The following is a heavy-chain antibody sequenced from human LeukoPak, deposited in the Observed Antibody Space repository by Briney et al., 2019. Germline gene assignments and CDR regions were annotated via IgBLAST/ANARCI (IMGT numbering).Heavy chain of an antibody. D-gene: IGHD2-8*02. CDR2: INSTGTGT. J-gene: IGHJ4*02. CDR1: GYTFINYY. CDR3: AREESGGYFDY. V-gene: IGHV1-46*01. Sequence: ASVNVSCKASGYTFINYYMHWVRQAAGQGLEWMGFINSTGTGTNYAQKFRGRVPLTSDTSTTTVYMELSSLRSEDSAVYYCAREESGGYFDYWGQGTLVTVSS.